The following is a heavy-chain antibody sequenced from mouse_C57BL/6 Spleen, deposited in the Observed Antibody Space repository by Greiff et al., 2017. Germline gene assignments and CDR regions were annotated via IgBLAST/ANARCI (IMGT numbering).Heavy chain of an antibody. D-gene: IGHD1-1*01. CDR1: GYTFTDYY. CDR3: ARDEGRLRSVDY. J-gene: IGHJ2*01. V-gene: IGHV1-76*01. Sequence: QVQLQQSGAELVRPGASVKLSCKASGYTFTDYYINWVKQRPGQGLEWIARIYPGSGNTYYNEKFKGKATLTAEKSSSTAYMQLSSLTSEDSAVYFCARDEGRLRSVDYWGQGTTLTVSS. CDR2: IYPGSGNT.